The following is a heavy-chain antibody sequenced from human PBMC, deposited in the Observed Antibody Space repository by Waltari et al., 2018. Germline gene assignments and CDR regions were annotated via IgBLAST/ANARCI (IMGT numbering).Heavy chain of an antibody. CDR1: GGSISSSRYY. Sequence: QLQLQESGPGLVKPSETLSLTCTVSGGSISSSRYYWGWIRQPPGKGLEWIGSIYYSGSTYYNPSLKSRVTISVDTSKNQFSLKLSSVTAADTAVYYCARISSNDYGDYPDAFDIWGQGTMVTVSS. D-gene: IGHD4-17*01. CDR2: IYYSGST. CDR3: ARISSNDYGDYPDAFDI. V-gene: IGHV4-39*01. J-gene: IGHJ3*02.